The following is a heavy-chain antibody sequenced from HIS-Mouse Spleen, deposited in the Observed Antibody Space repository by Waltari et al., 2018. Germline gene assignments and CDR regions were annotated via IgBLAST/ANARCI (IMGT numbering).Heavy chain of an antibody. J-gene: IGHJ4*02. CDR2: MNPNSGNT. V-gene: IGHV1-8*01. CDR1: GYTFTSYD. D-gene: IGHD4-4*01. Sequence: QVQLVQSGAEVKKPGASVKVSCKASGYTFTSYDINRVRQATGQGLEWMVWMNPNSGNTGYAQKFQGRVTMTRNTSISTAYMELSSLRSEDTAVYYCARGHDYSNYFDYWGQGTLVTVSS. CDR3: ARGHDYSNYFDY.